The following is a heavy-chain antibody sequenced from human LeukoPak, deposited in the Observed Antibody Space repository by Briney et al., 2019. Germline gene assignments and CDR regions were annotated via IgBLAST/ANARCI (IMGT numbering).Heavy chain of an antibody. CDR3: ARDPSLWEQWPYFDY. V-gene: IGHV4-61*02. D-gene: IGHD6-19*01. CDR2: IYTSGNT. Sequence: SETLSLTCTVSGGSISSGSYYWSWIRQPAGKGLEWIGRIYTSGNTNYNPSLKSRVTISVDTSKNQFSLKLSSVTAADTAVYYCARDPSLWEQWPYFDYWGQGTLVTVSS. J-gene: IGHJ4*02. CDR1: GGSISSGSYY.